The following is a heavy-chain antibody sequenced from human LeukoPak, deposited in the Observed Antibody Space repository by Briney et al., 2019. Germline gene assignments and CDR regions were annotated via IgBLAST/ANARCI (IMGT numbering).Heavy chain of an antibody. CDR2: ISSSSSTI. CDR1: GFTFSSYA. D-gene: IGHD1-26*01. Sequence: PGGSLRLSCAASGFTFSSYAMNWVRQAPGKGLEWVSYISSSSSTIYYADSVKGRFTISRDNAKNSLYLQMNSLRAEDTAVYYCARRDSGSYLFYFDYWGQGTLVTVSS. V-gene: IGHV3-48*04. J-gene: IGHJ4*02. CDR3: ARRDSGSYLFYFDY.